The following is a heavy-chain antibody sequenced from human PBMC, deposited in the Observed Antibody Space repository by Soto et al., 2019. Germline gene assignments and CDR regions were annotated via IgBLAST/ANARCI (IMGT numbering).Heavy chain of an antibody. CDR1: GYTFTSYD. J-gene: IGHJ4*02. V-gene: IGHV1-8*01. CDR2: MNPNSGNT. CDR3: ARDLPGYSSGWDDTYYFDY. Sequence: ASVKVSCKASGYTFTSYDINWVRQATGQGLEWMGWMNPNSGNTGYAQKFQGRVTMTRNTSISTTYMELRSLSSDDTAVYYCARDLPGYSSGWDDTYYFDYWGQ. D-gene: IGHD6-19*01.